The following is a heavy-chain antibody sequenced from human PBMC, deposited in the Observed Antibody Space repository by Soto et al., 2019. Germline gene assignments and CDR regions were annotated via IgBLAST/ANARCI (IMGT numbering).Heavy chain of an antibody. V-gene: IGHV1-69*01. CDR1: GGTFSSYA. CDR2: IIPIFGTA. CDR3: AESAHYYDSSGP. Sequence: QVQLVQSGAEVKKPGSSVKVSCKASGGTFSSYAISWVRQAPGQGLEWMGGIIPIFGTANYAQKFQGRVTITAEQTPGTAYVEPSSPRSEDTADYLWAESAHYYDSSGPWGQGTLVTVSS. J-gene: IGHJ5*02. D-gene: IGHD3-22*01.